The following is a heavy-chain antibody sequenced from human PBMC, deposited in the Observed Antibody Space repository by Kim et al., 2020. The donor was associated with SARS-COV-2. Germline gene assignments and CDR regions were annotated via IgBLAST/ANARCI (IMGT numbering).Heavy chain of an antibody. J-gene: IGHJ4*02. D-gene: IGHD3-3*01. V-gene: IGHV3-48*02. CDR2: ISSSSSTI. CDR1: GFTFSSYS. Sequence: GGSLRLSCAASGFTFSSYSMNWVRQAPGKGLEWVSYISSSSSTIYYADSVKGRFTISRDNAKNSLYLQMNSLRDEDTAVYYCARDRGYDFWSGLFYYWGQGTLVTVSS. CDR3: ARDRGYDFWSGLFYY.